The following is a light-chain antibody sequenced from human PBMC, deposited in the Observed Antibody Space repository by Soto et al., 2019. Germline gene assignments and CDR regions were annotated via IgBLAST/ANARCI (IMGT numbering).Light chain of an antibody. J-gene: IGLJ1*01. Sequence: SSELPQPPSVSVSPGQTASITCSGERLGDKYTCWYQQRPGQSPMLVIYQDTKRPSGIPERFSGSNSGNTATLTITGTQAVDEADYYCQVWDSSTLYVFGTGTKVTVL. CDR1: RLGDKY. CDR3: QVWDSSTLYV. CDR2: QDT. V-gene: IGLV3-1*01.